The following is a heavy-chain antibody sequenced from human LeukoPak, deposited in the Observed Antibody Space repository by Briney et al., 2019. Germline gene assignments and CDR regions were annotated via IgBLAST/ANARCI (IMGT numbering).Heavy chain of an antibody. D-gene: IGHD3-22*01. CDR3: ASYYDSSGPTFDN. CDR1: GGSISSGDHY. V-gene: IGHV4-30-4*08. J-gene: IGHJ4*02. CDR2: ICYSGTT. Sequence: SETLSLTCTVSGGSISSGDHYWSWVRQSPGKGLEWIAYICYSGTTYYNPSLESRVTMSIDTSTNQFSLKLNSVTAADTAVYYCASYYDSSGPTFDNWGQGALVTVSS.